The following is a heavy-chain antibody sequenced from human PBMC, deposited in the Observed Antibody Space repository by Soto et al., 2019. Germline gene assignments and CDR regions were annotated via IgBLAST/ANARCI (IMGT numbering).Heavy chain of an antibody. V-gene: IGHV3-53*01. CDR1: GFSVSSNY. Sequence: EEQLVESGGGLIQPGGSLRLSCAASGFSVSSNYMIWVRQAPGKGLEWVSIIYTAGRTYYADSVKGRFTISRDKSKNTLYLQMNSLRADDTAVYYCARGVPGYSGYGAWGQGTLVTVSS. J-gene: IGHJ5*02. CDR3: ARGVPGYSGYGA. CDR2: IYTAGRT. D-gene: IGHD5-12*01.